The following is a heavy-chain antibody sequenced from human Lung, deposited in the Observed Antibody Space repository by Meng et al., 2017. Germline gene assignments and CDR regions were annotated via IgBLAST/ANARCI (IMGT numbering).Heavy chain of an antibody. CDR3: TWDDKAVSDY. J-gene: IGHJ4*02. CDR2: IKSNTDGGTA. CDR1: GFYVSNAW. D-gene: IGHD3-9*01. V-gene: IGHV3-15*01. Sequence: VDLGEFGGDLVQPGGSLRLSCAASGFYVSNAWMSWVRQAPGKGLEWVGRIKSNTDGGTAEYAAPVTGRFTISRDDSKSTLYLQMSRLRIDDTGVYYCTWDDKAVSDYWGQGTLVTVSS.